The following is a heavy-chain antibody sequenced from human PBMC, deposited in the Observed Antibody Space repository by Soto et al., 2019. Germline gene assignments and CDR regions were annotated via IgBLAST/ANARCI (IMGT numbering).Heavy chain of an antibody. Sequence: GGSLRLSCAASGFTFSNYWMHWVRQVPGKGPVWVSRIKGDVSSTNYADSVKGRFTISRDNAKSTLYLQMNSLRAEDTAVYYCARGAGGYYYMDVWGKGTTVTVSS. V-gene: IGHV3-74*01. CDR3: ARGAGGYYYMDV. CDR2: IKGDVSST. CDR1: GFTFSNYW. D-gene: IGHD3-10*01. J-gene: IGHJ6*03.